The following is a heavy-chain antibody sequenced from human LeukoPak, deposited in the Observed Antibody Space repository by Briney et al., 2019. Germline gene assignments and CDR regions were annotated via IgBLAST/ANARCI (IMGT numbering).Heavy chain of an antibody. V-gene: IGHV3-30*01. D-gene: IGHD3-10*01. CDR3: ARDRARALDY. J-gene: IGHJ4*02. CDR2: MSYDGTDR. CDR1: GFNFRQYV. Sequence: GSLRLSCAGSGFNFRQYVIHLGRPAPRKGLEWVAGMSYDGTDRSSADSVKGRITISRDNSKNTLYLQMNGLRTEDTAVYYCARDRARALDYWGQGTLVTVAS.